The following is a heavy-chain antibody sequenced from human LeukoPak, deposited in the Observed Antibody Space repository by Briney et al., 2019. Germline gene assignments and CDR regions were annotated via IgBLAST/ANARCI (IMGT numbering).Heavy chain of an antibody. CDR3: ARASLDNNWFDP. Sequence: QPGRSLRLSCAASGFTFSSYATHWVRQAPGKGLEWVAVISYDGSNKYYADSVKGRFTISRDNSKNTLYLQMNSLRAEDTAVYYCARASLDNNWFDPWGQGTLVTVSS. D-gene: IGHD5-24*01. CDR1: GFTFSSYA. V-gene: IGHV3-30-3*01. CDR2: ISYDGSNK. J-gene: IGHJ5*02.